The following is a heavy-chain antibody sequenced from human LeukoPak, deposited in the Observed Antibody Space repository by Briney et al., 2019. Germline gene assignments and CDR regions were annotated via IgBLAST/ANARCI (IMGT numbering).Heavy chain of an antibody. V-gene: IGHV4-39*01. CDR1: GGSLSSGGYY. CDR2: IYYSGST. CDR3: ARDRACSNGVCSYFDY. Sequence: SETLSLTCTVSGGSLSSGGYYWSWIRPHPGKDLEWIGSIYYSGSTWSNPSLKSRVTVSADTSKNQFSLKLTSVTAADTAVYYCARDRACSNGVCSYFDYWGQGTVVTVSS. J-gene: IGHJ4*02. D-gene: IGHD2-8*01.